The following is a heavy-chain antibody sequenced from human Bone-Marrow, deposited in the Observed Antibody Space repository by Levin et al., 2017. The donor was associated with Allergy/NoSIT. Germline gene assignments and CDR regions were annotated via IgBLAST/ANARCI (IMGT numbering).Heavy chain of an antibody. J-gene: IGHJ4*02. D-gene: IGHD3-9*01. V-gene: IGHV3-7*04. CDR2: IKQDGSEK. Sequence: GGSLRLSCAASGFTFSSYWMSWVRQAPGKGLEWVANIKQDGSEKYYVDSVKGRFTISRDNAKNSLYLQMNSLRAEDTAVYYCARVYYDILTGPYPSHFDYWGQGTLVTVSS. CDR1: GFTFSSYW. CDR3: ARVYYDILTGPYPSHFDY.